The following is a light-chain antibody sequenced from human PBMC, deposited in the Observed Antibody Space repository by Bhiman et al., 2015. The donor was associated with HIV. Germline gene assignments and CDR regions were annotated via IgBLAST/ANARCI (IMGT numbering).Light chain of an antibody. CDR1: SSDVGGYNY. Sequence: QSALTQPASVSGSPGQSITISCTGTSSDVGGYNYVSWCQQHPGKAPKLMIYDVSKRPSGVSNRFSGSKSGNTASLTISGLLAEDEAEYYCCSYVDTDNYVFGTGTTVTV. V-gene: IGLV2-14*03. J-gene: IGLJ1*01. CDR2: DVS. CDR3: CSYVDTDNYV.